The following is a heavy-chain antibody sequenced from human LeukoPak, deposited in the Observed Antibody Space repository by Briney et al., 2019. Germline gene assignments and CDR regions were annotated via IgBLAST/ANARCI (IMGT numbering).Heavy chain of an antibody. CDR2: IYNSGST. CDR1: GGSISTYY. V-gene: IGHV4-59*01. J-gene: IGHJ4*02. CDR3: ARENSNSWYLDY. Sequence: SETLSLTCTVSGGSISTYYWSWIRQPPGKGLGWIGYIYNSGSTNYNPSLKSRVTISVDTSKNQFSLKLSSVTAADTAVYYCARENSNSWYLDYWGQGTLVTVSS. D-gene: IGHD6-13*01.